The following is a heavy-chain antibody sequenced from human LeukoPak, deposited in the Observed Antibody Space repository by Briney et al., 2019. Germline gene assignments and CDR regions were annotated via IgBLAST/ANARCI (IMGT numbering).Heavy chain of an antibody. CDR1: GFSVDTYGMG. Sequence: SGPTLVNPTQTLTLTCSLSGFSVDTYGMGVGWIRQPPGKALECLAIIYWDDDKHYSPSLKSRLTISKDTSKNQVVLTMTNMDPVDTATYYCAHRLRSSSSWYFDYWGQGTLVTVSS. V-gene: IGHV2-5*02. CDR2: IYWDDDK. J-gene: IGHJ4*02. D-gene: IGHD6-13*01. CDR3: AHRLRSSSSWYFDY.